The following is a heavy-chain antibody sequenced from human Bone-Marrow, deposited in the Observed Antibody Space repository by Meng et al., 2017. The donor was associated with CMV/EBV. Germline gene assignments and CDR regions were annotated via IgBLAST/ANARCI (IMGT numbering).Heavy chain of an antibody. CDR3: AKCRSGIPAALNH. D-gene: IGHD6-13*01. V-gene: IGHV3-23*01. CDR1: GFTFSNYA. Sequence: LSLTCAASGFTFSNYAMTWVRQAPGKGLEWVSTISDSGGNTYYADSVKGRFTISSDNSKNTLYLQMNSLRAEDTAVYYCAKCRSGIPAALNHWGQGTLVTVSS. J-gene: IGHJ5*02. CDR2: ISDSGGNT.